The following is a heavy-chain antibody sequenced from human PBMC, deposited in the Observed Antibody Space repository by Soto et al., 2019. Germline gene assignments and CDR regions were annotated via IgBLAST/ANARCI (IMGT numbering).Heavy chain of an antibody. D-gene: IGHD3-10*01. V-gene: IGHV3-30*18. CDR1: GFTFSSNG. CDR3: AKGGYCIPTICYYGAFDS. J-gene: IGHJ4*02. CDR2: ISYDGSNK. Sequence: QVQLVESGGGVVQPGRSLRLSCAASGFTFSSNGMHWVRQAPGKGLEWVAIISYDGSNKYYADSVKGRFTISRDNSKNTLYLKMNSLRVEDTVVYFCAKGGYCIPTICYYGAFDSWGQGPLVTVSS.